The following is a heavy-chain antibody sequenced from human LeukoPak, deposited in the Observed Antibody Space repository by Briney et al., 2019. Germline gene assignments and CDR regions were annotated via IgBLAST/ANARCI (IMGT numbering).Heavy chain of an antibody. CDR2: IKQDGSEK. CDR1: GFTFSSYW. J-gene: IGHJ4*02. V-gene: IGHV3-7*01. CDR3: AREDGYSYGLFFGIILDY. D-gene: IGHD5-18*01. Sequence: PGGSLRLSCAASGFTFSSYWMSWVRQAPGKGLEWVANIKQDGSEKYYVDSVKGRFTISRDNAKNSLYLQMNSLRAEDTAVYYCAREDGYSYGLFFGIILDYWGQGTLVTVSS.